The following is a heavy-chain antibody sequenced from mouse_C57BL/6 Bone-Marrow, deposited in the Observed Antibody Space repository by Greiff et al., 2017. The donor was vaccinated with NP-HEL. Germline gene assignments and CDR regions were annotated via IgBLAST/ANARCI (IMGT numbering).Heavy chain of an antibody. Sequence: QVQLQQPGAELVRPGSSVKLSCKASGYTFTSYWMHWVKQRPIQGLEWIGNIDPSDSETHYNQKFKDKATLTVDKSSSTAYMQLSSLTSEDSAVYYGARDPHLDGYYDYFDYWGQGTTLTVSS. D-gene: IGHD2-3*01. CDR3: ARDPHLDGYYDYFDY. V-gene: IGHV1-52*01. CDR2: IDPSDSET. CDR1: GYTFTSYW. J-gene: IGHJ2*01.